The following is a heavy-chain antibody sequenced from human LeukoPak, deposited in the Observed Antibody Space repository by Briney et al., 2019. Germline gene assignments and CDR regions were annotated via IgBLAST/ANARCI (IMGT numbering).Heavy chain of an antibody. CDR1: GFTLGDYA. V-gene: IGHV3-20*04. CDR2: INWNGSST. Sequence: RTGGSLRLSCAASGFTLGDYALSWVRQAPGKGLEWVSGINWNGSSTGYADSVKGRFTISRDNGKNSLYLQINSLRAEDTAFYYCVRDKEKIAVRPYYFDFWGQGTLVTVSS. D-gene: IGHD6-6*01. J-gene: IGHJ4*02. CDR3: VRDKEKIAVRPYYFDF.